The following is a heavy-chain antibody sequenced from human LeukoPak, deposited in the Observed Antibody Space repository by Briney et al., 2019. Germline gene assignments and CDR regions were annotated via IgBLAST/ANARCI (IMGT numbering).Heavy chain of an antibody. D-gene: IGHD3-10*01. CDR3: ARHNYYGSGGWYHYYGMDV. CDR1: GGSISSYY. CDR2: IYTSGST. V-gene: IGHV4-4*07. Sequence: SETLSLTCTVSGGSISSYYWSWIRQPAGKGLEWIGRIYTSGSTNYNPSLKSRVTMSVDTSKNQFSLKLSSVTAADTAVYYCARHNYYGSGGWYHYYGMDVWGQGTTVTVSS. J-gene: IGHJ6*02.